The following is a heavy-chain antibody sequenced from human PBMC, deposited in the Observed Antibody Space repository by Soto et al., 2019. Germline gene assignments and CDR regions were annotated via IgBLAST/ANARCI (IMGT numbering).Heavy chain of an antibody. CDR2: ISYDGSNK. V-gene: IGHV3-30*18. CDR1: GFTFSSYG. CDR3: AKKREEQLVSPYYYYYGMDV. Sequence: LRLSCAASGFTFSSYGMHWVRQAPGKGLEWVAVISYDGSNKYYADSVKGRFTISRDNSKNTLYLQMNSLRAEDTAVYYCAKKREEQLVSPYYYYYGMDVWGQGTTVTVSS. J-gene: IGHJ6*02. D-gene: IGHD6-6*01.